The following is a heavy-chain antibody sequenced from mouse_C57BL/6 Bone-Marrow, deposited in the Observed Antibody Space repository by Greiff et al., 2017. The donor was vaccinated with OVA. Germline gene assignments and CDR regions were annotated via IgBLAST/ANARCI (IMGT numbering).Heavy chain of an antibody. Sequence: VKLQESGPELVKPGASVKISCKASGYAFSSSWMNWVKQRPGQGLEWIGRIYPGDGDTNYNGKFKGKATLTADKSSSTAYMQLSSLTSEDSAVYFCARSHYTDAMDYWGQGTSVTVSS. J-gene: IGHJ4*01. CDR1: GYAFSSSW. D-gene: IGHD1-1*01. CDR2: IYPGDGDT. V-gene: IGHV1-82*01. CDR3: ARSHYTDAMDY.